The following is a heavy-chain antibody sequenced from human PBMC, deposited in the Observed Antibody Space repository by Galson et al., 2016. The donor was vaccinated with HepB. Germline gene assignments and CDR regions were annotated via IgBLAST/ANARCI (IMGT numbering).Heavy chain of an antibody. D-gene: IGHD2-21*02. CDR1: GFSLEDYA. CDR3: VKDWHSDPFAFHI. V-gene: IGHV3-9*01. CDR2: INWNRDII. J-gene: IGHJ3*02. Sequence: SLRLSCAASGFSLEDYALHWVRPAPGKGGEWVSGINWNRDIIGYAELVTGRFNISREHAKNSLYLEMNSLETGDTALSYCVKDWHSDPFAFHIWGQGTMVSVSS.